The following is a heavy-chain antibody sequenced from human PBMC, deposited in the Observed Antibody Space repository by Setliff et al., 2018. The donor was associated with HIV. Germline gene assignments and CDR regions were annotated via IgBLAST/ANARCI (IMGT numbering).Heavy chain of an antibody. Sequence: SETLSLTCTVSGGSISSYYWSWIRQPAGKGLEWIGYIFGSGVTNYNTSLESRVTMSLDTSRNHLSLRLRSVTAADTAVYYCARDNHGFPVDWGRGTLVTVSS. CDR1: GGSISSYY. J-gene: IGHJ4*02. V-gene: IGHV4-4*07. CDR2: IFGSGVT. CDR3: ARDNHGFPVD. D-gene: IGHD5-12*01.